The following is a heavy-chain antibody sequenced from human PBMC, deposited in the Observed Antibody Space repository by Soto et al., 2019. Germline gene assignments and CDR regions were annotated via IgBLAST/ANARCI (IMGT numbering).Heavy chain of an antibody. CDR1: GFTFNNYA. CDR3: PTDIDHQLIRGCFDP. CDR2: FSSDGSNE. V-gene: IGHV3-30*03. D-gene: IGHD2-2*01. Sequence: PVGSLRLSCTASGFTFNNYAMSWVRQAPGKGLEWVAVFSSDGSNEYYADSVKGRFTISRDNSKNTVYLQMNSLRAEDTAVYYCPTDIDHQLIRGCFDPWGQGTLVTVSS. J-gene: IGHJ5*02.